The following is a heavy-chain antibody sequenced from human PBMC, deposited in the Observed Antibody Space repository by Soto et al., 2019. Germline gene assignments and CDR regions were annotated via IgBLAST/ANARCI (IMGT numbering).Heavy chain of an antibody. Sequence: PAETLSLTCTASGGSISSSSYYWGCIRQPPGKGLEWIGSIYYSGSTYHNPSLKSRVTISVDTSKNQFSLKLSSVTAADTAVYYCARLSKYSSSWDSDYWGQGTLVTVSS. CDR1: GGSISSSSYY. V-gene: IGHV4-39*01. CDR3: ARLSKYSSSWDSDY. D-gene: IGHD6-13*01. J-gene: IGHJ4*02. CDR2: IYYSGST.